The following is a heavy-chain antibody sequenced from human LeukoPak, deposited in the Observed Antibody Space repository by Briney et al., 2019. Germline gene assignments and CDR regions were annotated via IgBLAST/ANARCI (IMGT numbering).Heavy chain of an antibody. J-gene: IGHJ4*02. CDR1: GGTFSSYA. CDR3: ARRGFTYYYDSSGYFH. V-gene: IGHV1-69*04. Sequence: GSSVKVSCKASGGTFSSYAISWVRQAPGQGLEWMGRIIPILGIANYAQKFQGRVTITADKSTSTAYMELSSLRSEDTAVYYCARRGFTYYYDSSGYFHWGQGTLVTVSS. D-gene: IGHD3-22*01. CDR2: IIPILGIA.